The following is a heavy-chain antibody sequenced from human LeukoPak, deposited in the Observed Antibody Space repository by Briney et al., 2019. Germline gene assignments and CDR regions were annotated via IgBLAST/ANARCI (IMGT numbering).Heavy chain of an antibody. D-gene: IGHD3/OR15-3a*01. Sequence: SSETLSLTCTVTGDSISSTSGFWGWIRQPPGKGLEWIGSIYYSGSTYYNPSLKSRVTISVDTSKNQFSLKLSSVTAADTAVYYCARVRTGYFQDWGQGTLVTVSS. V-gene: IGHV4-39*07. CDR3: ARVRTGYFQD. J-gene: IGHJ1*01. CDR1: GDSISSTSGF. CDR2: IYYSGST.